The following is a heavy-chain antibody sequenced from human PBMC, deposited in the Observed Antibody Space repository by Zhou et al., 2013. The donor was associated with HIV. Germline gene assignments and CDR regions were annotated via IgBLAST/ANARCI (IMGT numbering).Heavy chain of an antibody. Sequence: QVQLVQSGAEVKKPGASVKVSCKSSGYNFINYDINWVRQATGQGLEWMGWMNPNSGNTGYAQKFQGRVTMTRNTSISTAYMELSSLRSDDTALYFCASYGPGYNWMYSWGQGTLVTVSS. CDR3: ASYGPGYNWMYS. D-gene: IGHD1-20*01. CDR2: MNPNSGNT. V-gene: IGHV1-8*01. J-gene: IGHJ4*02. CDR1: GYNFINYD.